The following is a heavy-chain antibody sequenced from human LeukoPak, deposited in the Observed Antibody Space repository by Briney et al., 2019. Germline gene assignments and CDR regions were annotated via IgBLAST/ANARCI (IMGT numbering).Heavy chain of an antibody. CDR3: ARANGGGLDY. Sequence: ASVKVSCKTSGYTFSTYYMHWVRQAPGQGLEWLGIIHPTDGSTSYTQKIQGRVTMTRDTATGTVYLELSSLRSEDTAVYWCARANGGGLDYWGQVTLITVSS. J-gene: IGHJ4*02. V-gene: IGHV1-46*01. CDR1: GYTFSTYY. D-gene: IGHD3-10*01. CDR2: IHPTDGST.